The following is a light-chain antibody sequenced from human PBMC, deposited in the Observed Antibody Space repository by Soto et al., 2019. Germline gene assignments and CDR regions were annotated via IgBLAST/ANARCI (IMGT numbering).Light chain of an antibody. J-gene: IGKJ1*01. V-gene: IGKV3-20*01. CDR1: QSVSNNY. CDR2: GAS. Sequence: EIVLTQSPGTLSLSPGDRATLSCRASQSVSNNYLAWYQQKPGQAPRIRIYGASNRATGIPDRLSGSGSGTDFTLTISRLEPEDFAVYYCQQYGSSGTFGQGTKVDIK. CDR3: QQYGSSGT.